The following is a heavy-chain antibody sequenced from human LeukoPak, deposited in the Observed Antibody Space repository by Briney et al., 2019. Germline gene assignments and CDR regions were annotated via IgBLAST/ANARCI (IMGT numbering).Heavy chain of an antibody. Sequence: SETLSLICNVSSASINNHYWSWIRQPAGKRLGWLGHITASGTTNYMSPLEGRVPISLDKPKNQFSLKLTSVTATDTCIYYCARGLSEVNQLLRLGGFDSWGQGTLVAVSS. J-gene: IGHJ4*02. CDR1: SASINNHY. D-gene: IGHD3-16*01. CDR3: ARGLSEVNQLLRLGGFDS. CDR2: ITASGTT. V-gene: IGHV4-4*07.